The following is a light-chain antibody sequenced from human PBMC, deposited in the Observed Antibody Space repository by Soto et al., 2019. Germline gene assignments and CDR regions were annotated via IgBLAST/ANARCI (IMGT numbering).Light chain of an antibody. CDR1: ESIRSY. Sequence: DIQMTQSPSSLSASVGDRVTLTFRASESIRSYLNWYQQKPGKAPKLLIYKASTLKSGVPSRFSGSGSGTEFTLTISSLQPDDFATYYCQHYNSYSEAFGQGTKVDIK. CDR3: QHYNSYSEA. CDR2: KAS. J-gene: IGKJ1*01. V-gene: IGKV1-5*03.